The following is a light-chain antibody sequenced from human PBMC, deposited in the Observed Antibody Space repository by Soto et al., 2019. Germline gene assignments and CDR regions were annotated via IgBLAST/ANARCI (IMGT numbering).Light chain of an antibody. J-gene: IGKJ2*01. V-gene: IGKV3-20*01. CDR2: GSS. CDR3: HQYGSSPPYT. CDR1: QRVTNNY. Sequence: EVVLTQSPGTLSLSPGERATLSCRASQRVTNNYLAWYQQRPGQAPRLLIFGSSDRATGIPDRFSGSGSGIDFTLTISRLEPEDFAVYYCHQYGSSPPYTFGQGTKLEI.